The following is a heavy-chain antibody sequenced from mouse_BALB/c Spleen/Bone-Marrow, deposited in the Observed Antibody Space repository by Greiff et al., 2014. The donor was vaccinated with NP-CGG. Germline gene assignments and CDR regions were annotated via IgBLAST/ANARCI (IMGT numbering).Heavy chain of an antibody. CDR3: AGRKNVWFAY. J-gene: IGHJ3*01. V-gene: IGHV1-77*01. CDR2: IYPGTGST. CDR1: GYTFTDYI. Sequence: QVQLQQPGPELVKPGASVKMSCKASGYTFTDYIISWVKQRVGQGLEWIGEIYPGTGSTYYNEKFKGKATLTADKSSNIAYMQLSSLTSEDSAVYFCAGRKNVWFAYWGQGTLVTVSA.